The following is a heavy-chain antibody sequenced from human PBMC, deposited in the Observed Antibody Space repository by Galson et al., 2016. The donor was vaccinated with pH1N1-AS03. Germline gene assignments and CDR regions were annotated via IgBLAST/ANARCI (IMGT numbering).Heavy chain of an antibody. D-gene: IGHD2/OR15-2a*01. CDR2: ITGVGVT. CDR1: GFAFRSHS. CDR3: TRDCTDTYFDFDF. V-gene: IGHV3-48*03. Sequence: SLRLSCAASGFAFRSHSMNWVRQAPGKGLEWISYITGVGVTMYGDSVRGRFVLSRDNAKNSVSLQMNSLRAEDTAIYYCTRDCTDTYFDFDFWGQGTLVTVSS. J-gene: IGHJ4*02.